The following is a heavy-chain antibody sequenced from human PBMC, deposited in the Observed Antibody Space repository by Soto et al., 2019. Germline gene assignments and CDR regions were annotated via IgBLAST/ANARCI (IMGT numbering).Heavy chain of an antibody. D-gene: IGHD3-3*01. Sequence: SETLSLTCTVSGGSISSSSYYWGWIRQPPGKGLEWIGNIYYSGSTYYNPSLKSRVTISVDTSKNQFSLKLSSVTAADTAVYYCARSGYYGDFDYWGQGTLVTVSS. CDR1: GGSISSSSYY. J-gene: IGHJ4*02. V-gene: IGHV4-39*07. CDR3: ARSGYYGDFDY. CDR2: IYYSGST.